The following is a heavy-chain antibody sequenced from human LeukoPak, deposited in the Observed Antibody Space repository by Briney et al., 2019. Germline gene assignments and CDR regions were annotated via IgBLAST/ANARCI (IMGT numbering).Heavy chain of an antibody. CDR2: IKQDGSEK. J-gene: IGHJ6*02. Sequence: PGGSLRLSCAASGFTFSSYWMSWVRQAPGKGLELVANIKQDGSEKYYVDSVKGRFTISRDNAKNSLYLQMNSLRAEDTAVYYCARELNSGYFYYYYGMDVWGQGTTVTVSS. CDR1: GFTFSSYW. CDR3: ARELNSGYFYYYYGMDV. D-gene: IGHD5-12*01. V-gene: IGHV3-7*01.